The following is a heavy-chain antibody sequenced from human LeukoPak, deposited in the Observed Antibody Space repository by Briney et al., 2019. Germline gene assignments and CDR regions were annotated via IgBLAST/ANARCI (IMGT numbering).Heavy chain of an antibody. V-gene: IGHV3-21*01. J-gene: IGHJ4*02. CDR2: ISSSSSYI. CDR1: GFTFSSYS. Sequence: GGSLRLSCAASGFTFSSYSMNWVRQAPGKGLECVSSISSSSSYIYYADSVKGRFTISRDNATNSLYLQMNSLRAEDRAVYYCARDPTDYYGSGSYYNATDYWGQGTLVTVSS. D-gene: IGHD3-10*01. CDR3: ARDPTDYYGSGSYYNATDY.